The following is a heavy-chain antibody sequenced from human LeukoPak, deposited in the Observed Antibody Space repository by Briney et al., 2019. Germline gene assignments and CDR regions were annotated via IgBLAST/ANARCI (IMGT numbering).Heavy chain of an antibody. J-gene: IGHJ4*02. Sequence: SVKVSCKASGGTFSSYTISWVRQAPGQGREWMGRIIPILGIANYAQKFQGRVTITADKSTSTAYMELSSLRSEDTAVYYCARGIDSSGVDYWGQGTLFTVSS. V-gene: IGHV1-69*02. CDR2: IIPILGIA. CDR3: ARGIDSSGVDY. CDR1: GGTFSSYT. D-gene: IGHD6-19*01.